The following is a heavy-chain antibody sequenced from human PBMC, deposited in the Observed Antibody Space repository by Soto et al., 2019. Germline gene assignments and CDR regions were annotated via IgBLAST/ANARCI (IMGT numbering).Heavy chain of an antibody. CDR3: VRDAPSPPSIFDR. Sequence: QVQLVQSGTEVKKPGASVRVSCKASEYSFGDYYLHWLRPAPGQGLEWMGWINLNDGGTNDARKFQGRVTMTSDKSITTVYMELSSLRSDDTAVYYCVRDAPSPPSIFDRWGQGTLVTVSS. CDR2: INLNDGGT. J-gene: IGHJ4*02. CDR1: EYSFGDYY. V-gene: IGHV1-2*02. D-gene: IGHD6-6*01.